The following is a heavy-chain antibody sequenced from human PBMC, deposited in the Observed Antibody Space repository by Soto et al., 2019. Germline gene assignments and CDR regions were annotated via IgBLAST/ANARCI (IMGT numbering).Heavy chain of an antibody. CDR1: GYSFTNYW. CDR3: ARSSGHFLAYGMDV. J-gene: IGHJ6*02. V-gene: IGHV5-51*01. Sequence: PGESLKISCQGSGYSFTNYWIGWVRQMPGKGLEWMGIIYVDDSDTRYSPSFQGQVLISADKSISTAYLQWGSLKASDTAIYYCARSSGHFLAYGMDVWGQGTTVTAP. D-gene: IGHD3-3*01. CDR2: IYVDDSDT.